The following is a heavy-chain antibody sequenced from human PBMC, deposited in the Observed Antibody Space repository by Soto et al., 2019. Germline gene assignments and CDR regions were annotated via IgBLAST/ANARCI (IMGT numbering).Heavy chain of an antibody. CDR2: AYYMSKWCN. Sequence: SQTLSLTGVMSGDSVSSNSAAWSWIRQSPSRGLEWLGRAYYMSKWCNVYVVSVKSRITIKPDTSQNQFYLQLNSVTPEDTAVYYCTREGGVGASYFNWFDAWGQGTQVTV. D-gene: IGHD1-26*01. J-gene: IGHJ5*02. CDR3: TREGGVGASYFNWFDA. CDR1: GDSVSSNSAA. V-gene: IGHV6-1*01.